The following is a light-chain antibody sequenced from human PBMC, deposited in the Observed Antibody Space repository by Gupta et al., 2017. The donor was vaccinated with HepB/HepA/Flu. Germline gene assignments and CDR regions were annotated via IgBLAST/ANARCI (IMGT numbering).Light chain of an antibody. CDR1: QSVLYSSNNRNN. CDR3: QQYYSTPWT. J-gene: IGKJ1*01. V-gene: IGKV4-1*01. Sequence: DIVMTQSPDFLAVSLGERATINCKSSQSVLYSSNNRNNVVWYQQKPGQPPRLLIYWASTRESGVPDRFSGSGSGTDFTLTISSLQAEDVAVYYCQQYYSTPWTFGQGTKVEIK. CDR2: WAS.